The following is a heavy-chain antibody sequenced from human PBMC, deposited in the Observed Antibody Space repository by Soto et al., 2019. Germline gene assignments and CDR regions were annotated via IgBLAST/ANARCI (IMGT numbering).Heavy chain of an antibody. Sequence: ASVKVSCKASGYTFTSYGISWVRQAPGQGLEWMGWISAYNGNTNYAQKNQGRVTMTKDTSTSTAYMELRSLRSDDTALYYFARGSSGYYFHYYYYGMDVWGQGTTVTVSS. CDR1: GYTFTSYG. V-gene: IGHV1-18*01. D-gene: IGHD3-22*01. CDR2: ISAYNGNT. J-gene: IGHJ6*02. CDR3: ARGSSGYYFHYYYYGMDV.